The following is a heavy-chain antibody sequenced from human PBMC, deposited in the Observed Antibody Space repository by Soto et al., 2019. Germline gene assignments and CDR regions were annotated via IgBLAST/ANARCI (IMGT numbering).Heavy chain of an antibody. CDR2: ISSDGSNT. CDR1: GFTFSRYG. Sequence: QVQLVESGGGVVQPGRSLRLSCAASGFTFSRYGMHWVRQAPGKGLERVALISSDGSNTYSADSVTGRFTISRDNSKNTLYLQMNSMRTEDTAVDYCAKDLGHGGRGAFEIWGPGPMVPVSS. D-gene: IGHD7-27*01. J-gene: IGHJ3*02. CDR3: AKDLGHGGRGAFEI. V-gene: IGHV3-30*18.